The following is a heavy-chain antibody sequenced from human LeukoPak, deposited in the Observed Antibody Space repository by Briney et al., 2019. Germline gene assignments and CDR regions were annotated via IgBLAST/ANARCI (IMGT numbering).Heavy chain of an antibody. CDR3: ARKWHAFGI. CDR1: GFTFSSYG. J-gene: IGHJ3*02. Sequence: PGGSLRLSCAASGFTFSSYGMNWVRQAPGKGLEWVSSISSSSGYLYYVDSVKGRFTISRDNAKNSLYLQMNSLRDEDTAVYYCARKWHAFGIWGQGTMVTVSS. CDR2: ISSSSGYL. D-gene: IGHD5-12*01. V-gene: IGHV3-21*06.